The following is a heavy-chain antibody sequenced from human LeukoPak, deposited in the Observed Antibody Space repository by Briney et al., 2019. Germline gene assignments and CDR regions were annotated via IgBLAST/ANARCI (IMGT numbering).Heavy chain of an antibody. CDR3: ARQLYSSGSYYAPMDV. V-gene: IGHV4-59*08. Sequence: SETLSLTCSVSGDSITGYSWSWIRQTPGKGLEWIGYTYYNGDTHYNPSLNSRLSISVDTSKNQFSLKLSSVTATDTAVYYCARQLYSSGSYYAPMDVWGKGTTVTISS. J-gene: IGHJ6*03. CDR2: TYYNGDT. CDR1: GDSITGYS. D-gene: IGHD3-10*01.